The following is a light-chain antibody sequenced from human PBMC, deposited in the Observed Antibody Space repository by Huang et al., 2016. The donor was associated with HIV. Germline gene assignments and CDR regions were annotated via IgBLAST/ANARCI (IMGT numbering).Light chain of an antibody. CDR1: QDIGSY. CDR2: GAS. V-gene: IGKV1-17*03. CDR3: LQHNSYPWT. Sequence: DIQMTQSPSAMSASVGDRVTITCRASQDIGSYLAWFQQKPGKVPERRIYGASFLQSGVPSRFSGSGSGTEFTLTISSLQPEDFATYYCLQHNSYPWTFGQGTKVEIK. J-gene: IGKJ1*01.